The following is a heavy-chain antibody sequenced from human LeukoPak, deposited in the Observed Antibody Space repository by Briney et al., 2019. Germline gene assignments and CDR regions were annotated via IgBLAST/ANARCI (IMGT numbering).Heavy chain of an antibody. CDR1: GFTVSSNY. J-gene: IGHJ4*02. V-gene: IGHV3-23*01. CDR3: AKTLPSSWYSFDY. CDR2: IATSGGVT. D-gene: IGHD6-13*01. Sequence: GGSLRLSCAASGFTVSSNYMSWVRQAPGKGLEWVSAIATSGGVTYYADSVKDRFTISRDNAKNTLYLQMNSLRAEDTAVYYCAKTLPSSWYSFDYWGQGTLVTVSS.